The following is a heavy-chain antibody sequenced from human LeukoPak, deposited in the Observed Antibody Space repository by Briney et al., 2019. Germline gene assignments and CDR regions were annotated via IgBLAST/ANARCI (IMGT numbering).Heavy chain of an antibody. J-gene: IGHJ4*02. D-gene: IGHD3-22*01. CDR1: GGSISSYY. Sequence: SETLSLTCTVSGGSISSYYWSWIRQPAGKGLEWIGRIYTSGSTNYNPSLKSRVTMSVDTSKNQFSLKLSSVTAADTAVYYCARHDPYSSGYYYYFDYWGQGTLVTVSS. CDR2: IYTSGST. CDR3: ARHDPYSSGYYYYFDY. V-gene: IGHV4-4*07.